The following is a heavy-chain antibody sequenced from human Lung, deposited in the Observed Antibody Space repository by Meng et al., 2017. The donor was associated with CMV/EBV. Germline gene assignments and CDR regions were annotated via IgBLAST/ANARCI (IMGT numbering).Heavy chain of an antibody. V-gene: IGHV1-2*02. Sequence: ASVKVSXKASGYFFTGHFVHWVRQAPGQGLEWMGWINPNSGGTKNTQKFHGRVTMTRDTSISTVYMKLSGLRSDDTAMYYFARAQDPTSDNYYNYCIDVWGQGXTVTVSS. J-gene: IGHJ6*02. CDR2: INPNSGGT. CDR1: GYFFTGHF. CDR3: ARAQDPTSDNYYNYCIDV.